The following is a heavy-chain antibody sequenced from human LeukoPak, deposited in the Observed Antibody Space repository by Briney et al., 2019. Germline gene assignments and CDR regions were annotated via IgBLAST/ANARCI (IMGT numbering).Heavy chain of an antibody. CDR2: IIPIFGTA. CDR1: GGTFTGDA. D-gene: IGHD3-10*01. CDR3: ARGRITMVRRGREGYNWFDA. J-gene: IGHJ5*02. V-gene: IGHV1-69*05. Sequence: SVKVSCKASGGTFTGDAISWVRQAPGQGLEWMGGIIPIFGTANYAQKFQGRVTITTDESTSTAYMELSSLRSEDTAVYYCARGRITMVRRGREGYNWFDAWGQGTLVTVTS.